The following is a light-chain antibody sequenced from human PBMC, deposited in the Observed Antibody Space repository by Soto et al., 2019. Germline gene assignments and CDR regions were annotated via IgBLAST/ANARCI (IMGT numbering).Light chain of an antibody. Sequence: EIVLTQSPATLSLSPGESATLSCRASQSVSTYLAWYQQKVGQAPRLLFYSASSRATGIPDRFSGSGSGTDFTLTISRLEPEDFAVYYCHHFGSLPETFGQGTNVE. J-gene: IGKJ1*01. CDR2: SAS. CDR1: QSVSTY. CDR3: HHFGSLPET. V-gene: IGKV3-20*01.